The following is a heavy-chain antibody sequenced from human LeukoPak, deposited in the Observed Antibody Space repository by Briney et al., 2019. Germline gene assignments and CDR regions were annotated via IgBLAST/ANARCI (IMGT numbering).Heavy chain of an antibody. CDR3: ARERRGQTWNHGIDV. D-gene: IGHD1-1*01. Sequence: GASVQVSCKAFGYTFTNYAITCVRQAPGQGLEWMGWFSGNNGDREYASKVQGRLSLSTDPSTGTALMELRSLRSDDTAVYYCARERRGQTWNHGIDVWGQGTTVIVSS. CDR1: GYTFTNYA. J-gene: IGHJ6*02. CDR2: FSGNNGDR. V-gene: IGHV1-18*01.